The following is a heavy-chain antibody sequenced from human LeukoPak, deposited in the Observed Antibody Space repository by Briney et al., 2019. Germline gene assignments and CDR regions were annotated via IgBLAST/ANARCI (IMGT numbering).Heavy chain of an antibody. CDR2: IYYSGST. CDR3: ARQIFIDRDILTGYYLVDDAFDI. Sequence: PSETLSLTCTVSGGSISSYYWSWIRQPPGKGLEWIGYIYYSGSTNYNPSLKSRVTISVDTSKNQFSLKLSSVTAADTAMYYCARQIFIDRDILTGYYLVDDAFDIWGQGTMVTVSS. D-gene: IGHD3-9*01. CDR1: GGSISSYY. V-gene: IGHV4-59*01. J-gene: IGHJ3*02.